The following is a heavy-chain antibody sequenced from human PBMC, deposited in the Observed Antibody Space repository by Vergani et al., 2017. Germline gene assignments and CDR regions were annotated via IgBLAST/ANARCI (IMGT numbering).Heavy chain of an antibody. CDR2: INHSGST. CDR1: GGYFSGYY. D-gene: IGHD2-2*01. CDR3: ARGPNRVVPAESSFDY. Sequence: QVQLQQWGAGLLKPSETLSLTCAVYGGYFSGYYWSWIRQPPGKGMEWIGEINHSGSTNYNPSLKSRVTISVDTPKNQFSLKLLSVTAAATAVYYCARGPNRVVPAESSFDYWGQGTLVTVSS. V-gene: IGHV4-34*01. J-gene: IGHJ4*02.